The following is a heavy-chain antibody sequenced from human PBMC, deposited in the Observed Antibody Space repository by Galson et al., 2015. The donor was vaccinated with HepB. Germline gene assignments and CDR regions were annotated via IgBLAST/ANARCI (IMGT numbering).Heavy chain of an antibody. J-gene: IGHJ4*02. CDR1: GASISSGNYY. CDR3: ARRYMGEIDY. CDR2: IFHSGTI. D-gene: IGHD1-14*01. V-gene: IGHV4-39*01. Sequence: LSLTCTVSGASISSGNYYWGSIRQSPGKGLEWIANIFHSGTIYYNPSLKSRVTISVDTSRNQFSLKLSSVTAADTAVYYCARRYMGEIDYWGQGTLVTVSS.